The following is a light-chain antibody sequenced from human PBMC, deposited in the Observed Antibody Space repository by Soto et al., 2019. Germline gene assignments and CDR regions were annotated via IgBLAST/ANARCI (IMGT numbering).Light chain of an antibody. CDR1: QGISSY. V-gene: IGKV1-9*01. J-gene: IGKJ5*01. CDR3: QQVKNYPIP. Sequence: IQLNQSPFFLSATVGDRVTITCRASQGISSYLVWYQQKAGTAPKSLIYGASTLHSGVPSRFSGSGSGTDFTLTISSLHPEDFAVYFCQQVKNYPIPFGQGTRLAIK. CDR2: GAS.